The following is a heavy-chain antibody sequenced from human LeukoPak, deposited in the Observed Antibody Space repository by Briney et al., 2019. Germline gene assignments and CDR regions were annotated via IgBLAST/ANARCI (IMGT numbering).Heavy chain of an antibody. V-gene: IGHV3-23*01. Sequence: PGGSLRLSCAASGFTFSSYAMSWVRQAPGKGLEWVSTISGSGGSTYYADSVKGRFTISRDISKNTLYLQMNSLRAEDTAVYYCARRYRSYGSGSGGEVDYWGQGTLVTVSS. J-gene: IGHJ4*02. CDR2: ISGSGGST. CDR1: GFTFSSYA. CDR3: ARRYRSYGSGSGGEVDY. D-gene: IGHD3-10*01.